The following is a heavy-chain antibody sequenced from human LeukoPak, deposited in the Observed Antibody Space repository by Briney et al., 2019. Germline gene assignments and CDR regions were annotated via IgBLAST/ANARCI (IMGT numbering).Heavy chain of an antibody. D-gene: IGHD6-13*01. CDR3: ARGLGRGSSSWYDY. V-gene: IGHV4-31*03. CDR1: GGSISSGGYY. Sequence: SETLSLTCTVSGGSISSGGYYWSWIRQHPGKGLEWIGYIYYSGSTYYNPSLKSRVTISVDTSKNQFSLKLSSVTAADTAVYYCARGLGRGSSSWYDYWGQGTLVTVSS. CDR2: IYYSGST. J-gene: IGHJ4*02.